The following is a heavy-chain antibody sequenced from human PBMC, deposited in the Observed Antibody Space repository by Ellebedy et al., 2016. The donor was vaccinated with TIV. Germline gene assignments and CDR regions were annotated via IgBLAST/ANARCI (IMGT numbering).Heavy chain of an antibody. V-gene: IGHV4-59*13. CDR3: ARVFDYGDYATRGYFDY. D-gene: IGHD4-17*01. Sequence: SETLSLTXTVSGGSISSYYWSWIRQPPGKGLEWIGYIYYSGSTNYNPSLRSRVTISVDTSKNQFSLKLSSVTAADTAVYYCARVFDYGDYATRGYFDYWGQGTLVTVSS. CDR1: GGSISSYY. J-gene: IGHJ4*02. CDR2: IYYSGST.